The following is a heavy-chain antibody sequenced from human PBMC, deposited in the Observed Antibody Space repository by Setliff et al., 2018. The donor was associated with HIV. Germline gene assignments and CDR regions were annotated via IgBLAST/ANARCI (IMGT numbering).Heavy chain of an antibody. V-gene: IGHV1-46*01. CDR1: GYTFTSYY. J-gene: IGHJ5*02. D-gene: IGHD2-15*01. Sequence: DSVKVSCKASGYTFTSYYIHGVRQAPGQGLEWMGVVHPRGGSTSYAQSIQDRVTMTRDTSTSTGYMELSSLRSEETAVYYCARVRYCRGGSCYGGEYWFDPWEQGTLVTVSS. CDR2: VHPRGGST. CDR3: ARVRYCRGGSCYGGEYWFDP.